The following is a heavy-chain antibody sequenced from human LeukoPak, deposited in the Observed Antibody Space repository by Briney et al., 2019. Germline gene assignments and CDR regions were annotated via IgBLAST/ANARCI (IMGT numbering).Heavy chain of an antibody. CDR3: AREGGPFRPLDY. D-gene: IGHD2/OR15-2a*01. CDR1: GGXISSTNC. Sequence: PSETLSLTCVVSGGXISSTNCWTWVRQPPGKGLEWIGEVDLLGSTNYNPSLGSRVTISIDKSENHVSLKLTSVTAADTAVYYCAREGGPFRPLDYSGQGTLVTVSS. J-gene: IGHJ4*02. CDR2: VDLLGST. V-gene: IGHV4-4*02.